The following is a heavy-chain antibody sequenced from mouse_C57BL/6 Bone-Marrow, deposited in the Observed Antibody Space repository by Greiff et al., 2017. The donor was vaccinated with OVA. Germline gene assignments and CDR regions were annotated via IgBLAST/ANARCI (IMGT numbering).Heavy chain of an antibody. D-gene: IGHD1-1*01. Sequence: VQLQQSGAELVRPGASVKLSCTASGFNIKDDYMHWVKQRPEQGLEWIGWIDPENGDTEYASKFQGKATITADTSSNTAYLQLSSLTSEDTAVYYCTTSLTNFLYYYGSRGGFAYWGQGTLVTVSA. J-gene: IGHJ3*01. CDR1: GFNIKDDY. CDR2: IDPENGDT. V-gene: IGHV14-4*01. CDR3: TTSLTNFLYYYGSRGGFAY.